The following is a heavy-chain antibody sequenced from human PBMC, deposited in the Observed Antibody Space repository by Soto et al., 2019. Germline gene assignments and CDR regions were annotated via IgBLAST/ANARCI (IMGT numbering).Heavy chain of an antibody. D-gene: IGHD3-22*01. CDR1: GYTFTSYD. CDR3: ARLDYDSSGYYSDY. V-gene: IGHV1-8*01. J-gene: IGHJ4*02. CDR2: MNPNSGNT. Sequence: QVQLVQSGAEVKKPGASVKVSCKASGYTFTSYDINWVRQATGLGLEWMGWMNPNSGNTGYAQKFQGRVTMTRNTSISTAYMELSSLRSEDTAVYYCARLDYDSSGYYSDYWGQGTLVTVSS.